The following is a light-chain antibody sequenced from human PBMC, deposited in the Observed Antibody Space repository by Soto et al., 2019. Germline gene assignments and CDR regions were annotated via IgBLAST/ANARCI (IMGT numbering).Light chain of an antibody. CDR2: EAS. Sequence: EIVLTQSPGTLSLSPGEKATISCSASQSVSSSHLGWYQQKPGQAPRLLIYEASTRATGISDRFNGSGSGTDFTLTISRLEPDDFAVYYCQQYAGLPRTFGQGTRWIS. V-gene: IGKV3-20*01. J-gene: IGKJ1*01. CDR1: QSVSSSH. CDR3: QQYAGLPRT.